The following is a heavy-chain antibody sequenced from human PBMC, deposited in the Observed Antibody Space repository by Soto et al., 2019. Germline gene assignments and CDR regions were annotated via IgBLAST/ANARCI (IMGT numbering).Heavy chain of an antibody. CDR3: ARDGPWLGATISSHE. Sequence: ASVKVSCKASGYTFTSYGIGWVRQAPGQGLEWMGWISAYNGNTNYAQKLQGRVTMTTDTSTSTAYMELRSLRSDDTAVYYCARDGPWLGATISSHEWGQGTLVTVSS. CDR1: GYTFTSYG. D-gene: IGHD1-26*01. V-gene: IGHV1-18*01. CDR2: ISAYNGNT. J-gene: IGHJ4*02.